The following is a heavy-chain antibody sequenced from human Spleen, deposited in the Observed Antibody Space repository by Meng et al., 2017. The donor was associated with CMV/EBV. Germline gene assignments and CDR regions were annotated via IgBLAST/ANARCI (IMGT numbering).Heavy chain of an antibody. CDR3: ARGLQHLVPL. V-gene: IGHV3-30*15. D-gene: IGHD6-13*01. J-gene: IGHJ4*02. Sequence: LSCAASGFSFNSYAMHWVRQAPGKGLEWVAVISYDGSDKYYADSVKGRFTISRDNSKNTLYLEISSLRNEDTGVYFCARGLQHLVPLWGQGTLVTVSS. CDR2: ISYDGSDK. CDR1: GFSFNSYA.